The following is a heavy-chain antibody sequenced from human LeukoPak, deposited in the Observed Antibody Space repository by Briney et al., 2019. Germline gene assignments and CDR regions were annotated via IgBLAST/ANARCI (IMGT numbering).Heavy chain of an antibody. D-gene: IGHD5-12*01. CDR1: GFTFDDYA. CDR2: ISWNSGSI. CDR3: AKGVDIVATIPSSFDY. Sequence: GGSLRLSCAASGFTFDDYAMRWVRQAPGKGLEWVSGISWNSGSIGYAESVKGRFTISRDNATTSLYLQMNSLRAEDTALYYCAKGVDIVATIPSSFDYWGQGTLVTVSS. J-gene: IGHJ4*02. V-gene: IGHV3-9*01.